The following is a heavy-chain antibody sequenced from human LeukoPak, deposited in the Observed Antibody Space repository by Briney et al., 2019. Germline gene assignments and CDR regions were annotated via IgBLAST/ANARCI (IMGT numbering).Heavy chain of an antibody. CDR2: IYYSGST. V-gene: IGHV4-31*03. J-gene: IGHJ4*02. CDR1: GGSISSGDYY. CDR3: ARVLGGTVNFDY. Sequence: SQTLSLTCTVSGGSISSGDYYWSWIRQHPGKGLEWIGYIYYSGSTYYNPSLKSRVTISVDTSKNQFSLKLSSVTAADTAVYYCARVLGGTVNFDYWGQGTLVTVSS. D-gene: IGHD2-15*01.